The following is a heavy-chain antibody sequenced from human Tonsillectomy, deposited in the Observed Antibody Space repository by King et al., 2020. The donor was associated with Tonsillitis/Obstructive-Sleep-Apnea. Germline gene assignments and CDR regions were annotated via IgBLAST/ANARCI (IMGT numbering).Heavy chain of an antibody. J-gene: IGHJ6*02. CDR2: IYTSGST. Sequence: VQLVESGPGLVKPSETLSLTCTVSGGSISSYYWSWIRQPAGKGLEWIGRIYTSGSTNYNPSLKSRVTMSVDTSKNQFSLKLSSVTAADTAVYYCARDEAAVAGTLPAIYYYYYGMDVWGQGTTVTVSS. CDR3: ARDEAAVAGTLPAIYYYYYGMDV. CDR1: GGSISSYY. D-gene: IGHD6-19*01. V-gene: IGHV4-4*07.